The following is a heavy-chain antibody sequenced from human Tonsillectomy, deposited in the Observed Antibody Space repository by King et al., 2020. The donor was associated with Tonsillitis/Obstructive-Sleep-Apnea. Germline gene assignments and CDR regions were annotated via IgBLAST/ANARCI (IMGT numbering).Heavy chain of an antibody. CDR1: GFTFSSYW. Sequence: VQLVESGGGLVQPGGSLRLSCAASGFTFSSYWMHWVLQAPGKGLVWVSRINSDGSSPSYADSVKGRFTISRDNAKNTLYLQMNSLRAEDTAVYYCAQVSYGDYVPPHYWGQGTPVTGSS. V-gene: IGHV3-74*01. CDR2: INSDGSSP. D-gene: IGHD4-17*01. CDR3: AQVSYGDYVPPHY. J-gene: IGHJ4*02.